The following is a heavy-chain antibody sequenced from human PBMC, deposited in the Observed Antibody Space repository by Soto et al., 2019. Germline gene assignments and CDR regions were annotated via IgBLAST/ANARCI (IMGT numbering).Heavy chain of an antibody. D-gene: IGHD5-12*01. Sequence: SETLSLTCTVSGGSIGSYYWSWIRQPPGKGLEWIGYIYYSGSTNYNPSLKSRVTISVDTSKNQFSLKLSSVTAADTAVYYCARRRYSGYDYRGWFDPWGQGTLVTVSS. V-gene: IGHV4-59*01. CDR3: ARRRYSGYDYRGWFDP. J-gene: IGHJ5*02. CDR2: IYYSGST. CDR1: GGSIGSYY.